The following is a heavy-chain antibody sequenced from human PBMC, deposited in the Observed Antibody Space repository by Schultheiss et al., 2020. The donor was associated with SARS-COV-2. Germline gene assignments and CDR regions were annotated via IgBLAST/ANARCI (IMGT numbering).Heavy chain of an antibody. V-gene: IGHV4-61*08. CDR1: GGSISSGDYY. CDR3: ARDIKPGSELYYYYYYMDV. J-gene: IGHJ6*03. Sequence: SETLSLTCTVSGGSISSGDYYWSWIRQPPGKGLEWIGEINHSGSTNYNPSLKSRVTISVDTSKNQFSLKLSSVTAADTAVYYCARDIKPGSELYYYYYYMDVWGKGTTVTVSS. CDR2: INHSGST. D-gene: IGHD3-10*01.